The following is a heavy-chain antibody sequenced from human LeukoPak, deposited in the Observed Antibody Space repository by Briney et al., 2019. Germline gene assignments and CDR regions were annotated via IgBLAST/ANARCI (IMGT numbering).Heavy chain of an antibody. Sequence: SETLSLTFTVSGGSISSYYWSWIRQPPGKGLEWIGYIYYSGSTNYNPSLKSRVTISVDTSKNQFSLKLSSVTAADTAVYYCARGLAKCSSGSCYSQLRRYYYHYYMDAWGKGTTVTVPS. CDR2: IYYSGST. J-gene: IGHJ6*03. CDR1: GGSISSYY. CDR3: ARGLAKCSSGSCYSQLRRYYYHYYMDA. D-gene: IGHD2-15*01. V-gene: IGHV4-59*12.